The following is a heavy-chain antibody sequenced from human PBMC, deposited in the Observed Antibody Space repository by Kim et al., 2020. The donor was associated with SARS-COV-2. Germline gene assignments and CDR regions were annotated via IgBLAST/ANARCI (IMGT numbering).Heavy chain of an antibody. J-gene: IGHJ4*02. D-gene: IGHD3-22*01. CDR1: GFTFSSYA. CDR3: ARGARYYDSSDIDY. Sequence: GGSLRLSCAASGFTFSSYAMHWVRQAPGKGLEWVAVISYDGSNKYYADSVKGRFTISRDNSKNTLYLQMNSLRAEDTAVYYCARGARYYDSSDIDYWGQGTLVTVSS. CDR2: ISYDGSNK. V-gene: IGHV3-30*04.